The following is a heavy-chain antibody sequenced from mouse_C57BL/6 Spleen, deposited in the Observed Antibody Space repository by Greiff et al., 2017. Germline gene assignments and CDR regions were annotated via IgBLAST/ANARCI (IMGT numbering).Heavy chain of an antibody. V-gene: IGHV1-78*01. Sequence: QVQLQQSDAELVKPGASVKISCKVSGYTFTDHTIHWMKQRPEQGLEWIGYIYPRDGSTKYNEKFKGKATLTADKSSSTAYMQPNSLSSEDSAVYFCARWNSYYYGSSFHWYFGVWGTGPTVPVSS. CDR1: GYTFTDHT. CDR2: IYPRDGST. CDR3: ARWNSYYYGSSFHWYFGV. D-gene: IGHD1-1*01. J-gene: IGHJ1*03.